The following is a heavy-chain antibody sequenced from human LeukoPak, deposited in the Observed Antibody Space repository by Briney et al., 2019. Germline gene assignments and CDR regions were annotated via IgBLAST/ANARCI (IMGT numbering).Heavy chain of an antibody. J-gene: IGHJ4*02. CDR3: AKDSVAVTGTGNIDY. D-gene: IGHD6-19*01. V-gene: IGHV3-43D*03. Sequence: GGSLRLSCAASGFTVSSNYMSWVRQAPGKGLEWVSLISWDGGSSYYADSVKGRFTISRDNSKNSLYLQMNSLRAEDTALYYCAKDSVAVTGTGNIDYWGQGTLVTVSS. CDR1: GFTVSSNY. CDR2: ISWDGGSS.